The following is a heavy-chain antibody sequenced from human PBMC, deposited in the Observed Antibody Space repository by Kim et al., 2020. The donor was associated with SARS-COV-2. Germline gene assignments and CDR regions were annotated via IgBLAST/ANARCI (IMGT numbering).Heavy chain of an antibody. CDR3: GLYYGSGSADYYFDY. CDR1: GYTFTSYG. V-gene: IGHV1-18*04. CDR2: ISAYNGNT. J-gene: IGHJ4*02. Sequence: ASVKVSCKASGYTFTSYGISWVRQAPGQGLEWMGWISAYNGNTNYAQKLQGRVTMTTDTSTSTAYMELRSLRSDDTAVYCCGLYYGSGSADYYFDYWGQGTLVTVSS. D-gene: IGHD3-10*01.